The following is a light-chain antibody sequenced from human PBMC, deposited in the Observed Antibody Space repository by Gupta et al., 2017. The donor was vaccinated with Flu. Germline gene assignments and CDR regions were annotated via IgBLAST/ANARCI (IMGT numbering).Light chain of an antibody. CDR1: FSDVGTYNL. CDR2: EVT. CDR3: WSYAGSSPLA. J-gene: IGLJ3*02. V-gene: IGLV2-23*02. Sequence: RAVTISCTGTFSDVGTYNLVSWYQHPPGKAPKLIIYEVTKRPSGVSYRFSGSNSDNTAYLIISGLQTEDEADYYCWSYAGSSPLAFGGGTKLT.